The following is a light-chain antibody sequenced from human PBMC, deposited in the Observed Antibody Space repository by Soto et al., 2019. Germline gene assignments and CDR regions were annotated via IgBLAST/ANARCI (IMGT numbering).Light chain of an antibody. CDR1: QSVRSSF. CDR3: QQYGSSPKT. CDR2: DAS. V-gene: IGKV3-20*01. J-gene: IGKJ1*01. Sequence: EIVLTQSPGTLSLSPGERATLSCRASQSVRSSFLAWYQQKPGQAPRLLIYDASSSATGIPDRFSGSESGTDFTLTIRRLEPEDFAVYYCQQYGSSPKTFGQGTKVEIK.